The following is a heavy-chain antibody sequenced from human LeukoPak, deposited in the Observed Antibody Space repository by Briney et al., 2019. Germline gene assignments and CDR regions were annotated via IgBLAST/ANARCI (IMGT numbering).Heavy chain of an antibody. CDR2: INHSGST. D-gene: IGHD2/OR15-2a*01. J-gene: IGHJ6*03. CDR3: ARRFLPSIGDYMDV. Sequence: SETLSLTCAVYGGSFSGYYWSWIRQPPGKGLEWIGEINHSGSTNYNPSLKSRVTISVDTSKNQFSLKLSSVTAADTAVYYCARRFLPSIGDYMDVWGKGTTVTVSS. V-gene: IGHV4-34*01. CDR1: GGSFSGYY.